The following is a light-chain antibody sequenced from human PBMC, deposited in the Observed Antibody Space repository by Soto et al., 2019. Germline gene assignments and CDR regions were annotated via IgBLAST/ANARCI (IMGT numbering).Light chain of an antibody. CDR3: QHYISYPYT. J-gene: IGKJ2*01. CDR2: KAS. V-gene: IGKV1-5*03. CDR1: QSISNW. Sequence: DIQMTQSPSTLSASVGGRVTITCRASQSISNWLAWYQQKPGQAPKLLIYKASSLESGVPSRFSGSGSGTEFTLTISSLQPDDFATYYCQHYISYPYTFGQGTKLEIK.